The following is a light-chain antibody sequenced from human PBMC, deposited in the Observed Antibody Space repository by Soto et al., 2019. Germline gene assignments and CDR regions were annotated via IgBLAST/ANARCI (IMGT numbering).Light chain of an antibody. J-gene: IGLJ2*01. CDR2: EVT. CDR1: NSDVGRYNL. CDR3: CSYASSTTYVI. V-gene: IGLV2-23*02. Sequence: QSALTQPASVSVSPGQSITVSCTGTNSDVGRYNLVSWYQQRPGQAPQVLIYEVTKRPSGVSDRFSGSKSGNTASLTISGLQAEDEGEYFCCSYASSTTYVIFGGGTKVTVL.